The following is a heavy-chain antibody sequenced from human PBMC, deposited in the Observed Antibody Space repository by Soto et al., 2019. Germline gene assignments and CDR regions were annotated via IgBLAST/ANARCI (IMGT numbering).Heavy chain of an antibody. D-gene: IGHD2-21*02. J-gene: IGHJ5*02. CDR2: IYHSGTT. CDR1: GGSISSDDW. Sequence: QVQLQESGPGLVKPSGTLSLTCAVSGGSISSDDWWTWVRQTPGEGLAWVGEIYHSGTTNYNPSLMSSVTIAVDKAKSQFSLRLDSVTAADTAVYYCARSDCYGVCRGKWLDPWGQGILVTVSS. V-gene: IGHV4-4*02. CDR3: ARSDCYGVCRGKWLDP.